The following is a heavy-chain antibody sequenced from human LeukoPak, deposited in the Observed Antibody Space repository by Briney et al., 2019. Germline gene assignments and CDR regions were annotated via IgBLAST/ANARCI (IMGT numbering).Heavy chain of an antibody. Sequence: GGSLRLSCAASGFTFSSYWMNWVRQAPGKGLVWVSRIASDGSGTAYADSVKGRFSISRDNAKNTLYLQMNSLRVEDTAVYYCARGRPHGNDYWGQGTLVTVSS. V-gene: IGHV3-74*01. CDR2: IASDGSGT. J-gene: IGHJ4*02. CDR1: GFTFSSYW. CDR3: ARGRPHGNDY. D-gene: IGHD4-23*01.